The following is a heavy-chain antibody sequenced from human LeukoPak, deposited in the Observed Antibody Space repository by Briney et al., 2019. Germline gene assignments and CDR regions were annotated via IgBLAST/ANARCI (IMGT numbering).Heavy chain of an antibody. CDR1: GGSISYYY. Sequence: SETLSLTCTVSGGSISYYYWSWIRQSPGKGLEWIGYVYYSGTTNYNPSLKSRVTISVDTSKNQFSLQLRSVTAADTAVYYCASHDYYGSVWGQGTLVTVSS. CDR3: ASHDYYGSV. J-gene: IGHJ4*02. V-gene: IGHV4-59*01. CDR2: VYYSGTT. D-gene: IGHD3-10*01.